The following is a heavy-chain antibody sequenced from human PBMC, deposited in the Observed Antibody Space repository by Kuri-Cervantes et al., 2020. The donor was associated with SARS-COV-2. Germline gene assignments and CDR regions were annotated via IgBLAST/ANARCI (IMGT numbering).Heavy chain of an antibody. Sequence: GESLKISCVASGFNFSTTDMHWVRQAPGKGLGWVTFISSDGKNKRCMASGKGRFTISRDNSQNTLHLQMKSLRDEDTAIYYCAKGRAGVHDFWGQGTLVTVSS. D-gene: IGHD2-21*01. J-gene: IGHJ4*02. CDR3: AKGRAGVHDF. V-gene: IGHV3-30*18. CDR2: ISSDGKNK. CDR1: GFNFSTTD.